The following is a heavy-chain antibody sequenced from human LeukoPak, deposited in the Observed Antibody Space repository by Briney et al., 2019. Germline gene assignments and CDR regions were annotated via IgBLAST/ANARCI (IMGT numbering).Heavy chain of an antibody. CDR3: ARGRITMVRGVPYFDY. V-gene: IGHV3-11*06. J-gene: IGHJ4*02. D-gene: IGHD3-10*01. CDR1: GFSFSDAW. CDR2: ISSSSSYT. Sequence: GGSLRLSCAASGFSFSDAWMNWVRQAPGKGLEWVSYISSSSSYTNYADSVKGRFTISRDNAKNSLYLQMNSLRAEDTAVYYCARGRITMVRGVPYFDYWGQGTLVTVSS.